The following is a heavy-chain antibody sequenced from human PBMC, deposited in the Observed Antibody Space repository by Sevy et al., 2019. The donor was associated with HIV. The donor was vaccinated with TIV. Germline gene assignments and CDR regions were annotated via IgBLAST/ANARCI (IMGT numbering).Heavy chain of an antibody. J-gene: IGHJ4*02. CDR2: ISWNSGAI. CDR1: EFIFDDYA. V-gene: IGHV3-9*01. D-gene: IGHD5-18*01. CDR3: AKERGYSYSSIDF. Sequence: GGSLRLSCAASEFIFDDYAMHWVRQVPGRGLQWVSGISWNSGAIDYADSVKGRFTMSRDNAKNSLYLQMNNLRLEDAALSYCAKERGYSYSSIDFWGQGTLVTVSS.